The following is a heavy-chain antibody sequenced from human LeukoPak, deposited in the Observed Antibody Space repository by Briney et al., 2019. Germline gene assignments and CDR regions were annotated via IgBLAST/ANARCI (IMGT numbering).Heavy chain of an antibody. CDR2: IRSKAYGGTT. CDR3: TRDWSVATIPGYYYYYGMDV. V-gene: IGHV3-49*04. Sequence: GGSLRLSCTASGFTFGDYAMSWVRQAPGKGLEWVGSIRSKAYGGTTEYAASVKGRFTISRDDSKSIAYLQMNSLKTEDTAVYYCTRDWSVATIPGYYYYYGMDVWGQGTTVTVSS. CDR1: GFTFGDYA. J-gene: IGHJ6*02. D-gene: IGHD5-12*01.